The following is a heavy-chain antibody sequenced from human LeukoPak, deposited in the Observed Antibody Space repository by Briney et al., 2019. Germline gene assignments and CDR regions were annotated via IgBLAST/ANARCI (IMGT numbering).Heavy chain of an antibody. Sequence: GGSLRLSCAASGFTFRSYSMKWVRQAPGKGLEWVSYINSSSTTIYYADSVKGRFTISRDNAKNSLYLQMNSLRAEDTAVYYCARTNRGFDGDYVFDYWGQGTLVTVSS. V-gene: IGHV3-48*04. CDR1: GFTFRSYS. D-gene: IGHD4-17*01. CDR2: INSSSTTI. CDR3: ARTNRGFDGDYVFDY. J-gene: IGHJ4*02.